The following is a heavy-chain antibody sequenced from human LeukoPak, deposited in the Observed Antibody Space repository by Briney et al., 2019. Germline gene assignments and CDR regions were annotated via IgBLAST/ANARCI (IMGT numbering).Heavy chain of an antibody. Sequence: GQSLRLSRAASGFTFSSYSMNWVRQAPSNRLQWVSSISSTSSYIYYAHSVKGRFTISRDNAKNSLYLQMNSLRAEDTAVYYCAREHYGSGSYGWFDPWGQGTLVTVSS. D-gene: IGHD3-10*01. CDR1: GFTFSSYS. J-gene: IGHJ5*02. CDR3: AREHYGSGSYGWFDP. CDR2: ISSTSSYI. V-gene: IGHV3-21*01.